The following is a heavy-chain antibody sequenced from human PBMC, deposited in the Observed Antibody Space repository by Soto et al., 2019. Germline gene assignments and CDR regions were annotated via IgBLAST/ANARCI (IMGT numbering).Heavy chain of an antibody. CDR1: GGSMSSSY. CDR2: ISWIGST. D-gene: IGHD6-6*01. CDR3: ARHGGVGYSSSSYFDY. V-gene: IGHV4-59*08. J-gene: IGHJ4*02. Sequence: TSETLSLTCTVSGGSMSSSYWSWIRQPPGKGLEWIGYISWIGSTNYNPSLKSRVTISLGTSKNQFSLKLSSVTAADTAVYYCARHGGVGYSSSSYFDYWGPGTLVTVSS.